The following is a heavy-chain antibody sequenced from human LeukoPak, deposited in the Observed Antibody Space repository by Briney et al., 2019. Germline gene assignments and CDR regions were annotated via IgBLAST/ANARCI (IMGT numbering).Heavy chain of an antibody. CDR1: GFTFSSYA. CDR3: AREEGDSGGSPN. D-gene: IGHD1-26*01. V-gene: IGHV3-23*01. J-gene: IGHJ4*02. Sequence: GGSLRLSCAASGFTFSSYAMSWVRQAPGKGREWVSAISGSGGSTYYAGSVKGRFTISRDNSKNTLYLPMSSLRAEDTAVYYCAREEGDSGGSPNWGQGTLVTVSS. CDR2: ISGSGGST.